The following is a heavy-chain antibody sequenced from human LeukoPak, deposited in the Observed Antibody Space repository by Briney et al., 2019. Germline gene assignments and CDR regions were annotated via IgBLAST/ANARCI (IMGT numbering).Heavy chain of an antibody. CDR2: IYPGDSDT. J-gene: IGHJ3*02. CDR3: ARMIAVAGTADAFDI. Sequence: GESLKISCKGSGYRFTNYWISWVRQMPGKGLEWMGIIYPGDSDTRYSPSFQGQVTISADKSISTAYLQWSSLKASDTAMYYCARMIAVAGTADAFDIWGQGTMVTVSS. CDR1: GYRFTNYW. D-gene: IGHD6-19*01. V-gene: IGHV5-51*01.